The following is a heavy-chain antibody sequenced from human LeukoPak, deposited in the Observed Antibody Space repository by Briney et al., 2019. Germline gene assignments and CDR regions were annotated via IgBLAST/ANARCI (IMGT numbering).Heavy chain of an antibody. V-gene: IGHV1-69*05. J-gene: IGHJ4*02. CDR2: IIPIFGTA. CDR1: GGTFSSYA. Sequence: SVKVSCKASGGTFSSYAISWVRQAPGQGLEWMGRIIPIFGTANYAQKFQGRVTITTDESTSTAYMKLSSLRSEDTAVYYCARAYRGYSYGYPDYWGQGTLVTVSS. CDR3: ARAYRGYSYGYPDY. D-gene: IGHD5-18*01.